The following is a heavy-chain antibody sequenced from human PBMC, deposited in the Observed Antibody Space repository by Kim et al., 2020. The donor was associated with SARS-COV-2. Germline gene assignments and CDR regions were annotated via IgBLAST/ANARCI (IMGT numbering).Heavy chain of an antibody. D-gene: IGHD2-21*02. CDR3: ARGYAYCGGDCYYGY. J-gene: IGHJ4*02. Sequence: PSLKSRVTISVDTSKNQFSLKLSSVTAADTAVYYCARGYAYCGGDCYYGYWGQGTLVTVSS. V-gene: IGHV4-39*07.